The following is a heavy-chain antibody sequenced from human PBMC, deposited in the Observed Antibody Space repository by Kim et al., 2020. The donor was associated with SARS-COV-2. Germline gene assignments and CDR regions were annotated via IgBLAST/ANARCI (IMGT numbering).Heavy chain of an antibody. CDR3: ARGQEYCSGGSCYGVKRFDP. CDR1: GGSFSGYY. V-gene: IGHV4-34*01. J-gene: IGHJ5*02. CDR2: INHSGST. Sequence: SETLSLTCAVYGGSFSGYYWSWIRQPPGKGLEWIGEINHSGSTNYNPSLKSRVTISVDTSKNQFSLKLSSVTAADTAVYYCARGQEYCSGGSCYGVKRFDPWGQGTLVTVSS. D-gene: IGHD2-15*01.